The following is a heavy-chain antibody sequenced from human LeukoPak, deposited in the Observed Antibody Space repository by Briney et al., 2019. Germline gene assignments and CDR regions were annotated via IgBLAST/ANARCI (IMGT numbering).Heavy chain of an antibody. D-gene: IGHD3-16*01. CDR1: GGSINNLF. Sequence: SETLSLTCTVSGGSINNLFWTWIRQPPGKGLELIGYFSYSGGTTYNPSLKSRVTISIDTSKNQFPLNLNSVTAADTAVYYCAREGPLGKYYDYWGPGTLVTVSS. CDR3: AREGPLGKYYDY. V-gene: IGHV4-59*01. J-gene: IGHJ4*02. CDR2: FSYSGGT.